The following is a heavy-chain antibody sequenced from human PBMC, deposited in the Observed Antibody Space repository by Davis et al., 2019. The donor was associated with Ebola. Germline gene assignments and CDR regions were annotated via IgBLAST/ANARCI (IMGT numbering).Heavy chain of an antibody. CDR2: IYYRGGT. CDR1: GGSISSSFYY. D-gene: IGHD4-17*01. V-gene: IGHV4-39*01. CDR3: TGTTVTTSPFDF. J-gene: IGHJ4*02. Sequence: GSLRLSCTVSGGSISSSFYYWGWIRQPPGKGLEWIGSIYYRGGTYYNPSLQSRVTISVDTSKNQFSLKLSSVTAADTAVYYCTGTTVTTSPFDFWGQGTLVTVSS.